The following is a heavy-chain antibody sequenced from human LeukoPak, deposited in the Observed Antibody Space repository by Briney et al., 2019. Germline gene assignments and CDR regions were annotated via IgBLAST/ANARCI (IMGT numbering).Heavy chain of an antibody. D-gene: IGHD6-19*01. CDR2: MNPNSGNT. CDR1: GYTFTSYD. Sequence: GASVKVSCKASGYTFTSYDINWLRQATGQGLEWMGWMNPNSGNTGYAQKFQGRVTITRNTSISTAYMELSSLRSEDTAAYYCARSTVAGRFDYWGQGTLVTVSS. V-gene: IGHV1-8*03. J-gene: IGHJ4*02. CDR3: ARSTVAGRFDY.